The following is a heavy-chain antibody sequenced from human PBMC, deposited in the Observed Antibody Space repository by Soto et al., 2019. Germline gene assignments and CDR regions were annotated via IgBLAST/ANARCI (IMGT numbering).Heavy chain of an antibody. CDR1: GGSISSGGYY. D-gene: IGHD3-22*01. J-gene: IGHJ3*02. V-gene: IGHV4-31*03. Sequence: QVQLQESGPGLVKPSQTLSLTCTVSGGSISSGGYYWSWIRQHPGKGLEWIGYIYYSGSTYYNPSLKSRVTISVDTSKNQFSLKLSSVTAADSAVYYCARDRSGSSGSRAFDIWDQGTIVTVSS. CDR3: ARDRSGSSGSRAFDI. CDR2: IYYSGST.